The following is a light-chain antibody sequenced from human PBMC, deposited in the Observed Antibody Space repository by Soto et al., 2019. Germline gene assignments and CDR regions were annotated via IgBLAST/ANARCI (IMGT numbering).Light chain of an antibody. CDR2: YDS. CDR3: QLWDSSSDHPVV. V-gene: IGLV3-21*04. Sequence: SYELTQPPSGSVAAGKTARITCGGNNIGNKNVHWYQQKPGQAPVLVIYYDSDRPSGIPDRFSGSNSGNTATLTVSGVEAGDEADYYCQLWDSSSDHPVVFGGGTKLTVL. CDR1: NIGNKN. J-gene: IGLJ2*01.